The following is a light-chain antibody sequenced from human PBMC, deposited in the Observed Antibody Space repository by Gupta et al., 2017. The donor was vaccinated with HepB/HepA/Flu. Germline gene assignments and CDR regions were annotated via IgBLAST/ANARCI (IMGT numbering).Light chain of an antibody. CDR3: QQDGSSRFT. J-gene: IGKJ5*01. V-gene: IGKV3-20*01. CDR1: QSVSSNY. CDR2: DAS. Sequence: EIVLTQSPGTLSLSPGERATLSCRASQSVSSNYLAWYQHRPGQAPRLLIYDASSRATGIPDRFSGSGSGTDFTLIISSLEPEDFAVYYCQQDGSSRFTFGQGTRLEIK.